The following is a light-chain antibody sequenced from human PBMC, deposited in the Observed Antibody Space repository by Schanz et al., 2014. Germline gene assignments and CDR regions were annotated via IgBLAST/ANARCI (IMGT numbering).Light chain of an antibody. CDR2: DVS. Sequence: QSALTQPRSVSGSPGQSVTISCAGTSSDVGGYDYVSWYQHHPGKAPKLMIYDVSNRPSGVPDRFSGSKSGNTASLTVSGLQAEDEADYYCCSYAGSYTLVFGGGTKVT. CDR1: SSDVGGYDY. CDR3: CSYAGSYTLV. V-gene: IGLV2-11*01. J-gene: IGLJ3*02.